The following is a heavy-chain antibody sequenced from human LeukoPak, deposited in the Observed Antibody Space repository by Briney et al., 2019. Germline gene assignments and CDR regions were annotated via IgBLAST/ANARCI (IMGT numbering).Heavy chain of an antibody. J-gene: IGHJ4*02. CDR2: INHSGST. CDR3: ARVYSRSWYVRRGYFDY. Sequence: SETLSLTCAVYGGSFSGYYWSWIRQPPGKGLEWIGEINHSGSTNYNPSLKSRVTISVDTSKNQFSLKLSSVTAADTAVYYCARVYSRSWYVRRGYFDYWGQGTLVTVSS. V-gene: IGHV4-34*01. D-gene: IGHD6-13*01. CDR1: GGSFSGYY.